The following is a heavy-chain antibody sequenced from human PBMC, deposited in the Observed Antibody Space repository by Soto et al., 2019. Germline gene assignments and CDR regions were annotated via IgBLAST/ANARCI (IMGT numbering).Heavy chain of an antibody. J-gene: IGHJ4*02. V-gene: IGHV1-18*04. Sequence: ASVKVSCKASGYTFTSYCISWVLQAPGQGLEWMGWISAYNGNTNYAQKLQGRVTMTTDTSTSTAYMELRSLRSDDTAVYYCARWGVLALYPLRSYTEDDYFDYWGQGTLVTVSS. CDR3: ARWGVLALYPLRSYTEDDYFDY. CDR1: GYTFTSYC. CDR2: ISAYNGNT. D-gene: IGHD2-2*02.